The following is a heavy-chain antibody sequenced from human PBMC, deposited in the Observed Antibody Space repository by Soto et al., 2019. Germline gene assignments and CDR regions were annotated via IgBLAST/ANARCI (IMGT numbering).Heavy chain of an antibody. D-gene: IGHD4-4*01. J-gene: IGHJ6*02. Sequence: VQQAPGQGLEWMGIINPSGGSTSYAQKFQGRVTMTRDTSTSTVYMELSSLRSEDTAVYYCASSYSNYALIDYYYYGMDVWGQGTTVTVSS. CDR3: ASSYSNYALIDYYYYGMDV. CDR2: INPSGGST. V-gene: IGHV1-46*01.